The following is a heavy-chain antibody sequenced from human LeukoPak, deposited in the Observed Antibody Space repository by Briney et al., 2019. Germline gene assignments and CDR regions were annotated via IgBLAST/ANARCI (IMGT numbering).Heavy chain of an antibody. V-gene: IGHV4-59*08. CDR2: IYYSGST. CDR1: GGSISGYY. Sequence: PSETLSLTCTVSGGSISGYYWSWIRQPPGKGLEWIGYIYYSGSTNYNPSLKSRVTISVDTSKNQFSLKLSSVTAADTAVYYCARIGHEDYYFDYWGQGTLVTVSS. J-gene: IGHJ4*02. CDR3: ARIGHEDYYFDY.